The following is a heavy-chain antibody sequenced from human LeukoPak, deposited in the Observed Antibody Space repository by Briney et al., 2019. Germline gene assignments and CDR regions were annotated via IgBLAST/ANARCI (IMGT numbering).Heavy chain of an antibody. V-gene: IGHV3-9*01. CDR3: AKDRYGDYPDALDY. CDR1: GFTFGDYA. D-gene: IGHD4-17*01. J-gene: IGHJ4*02. Sequence: SGGSLGRSCAASGFTFGDYAMHWVRQAPGKGLEWVSGISWNSGSIGYADSVKGRFTISRDNAKNSLYLQMNSLRAEDTALYYCAKDRYGDYPDALDYWGQGTLVTVSS. CDR2: ISWNSGSI.